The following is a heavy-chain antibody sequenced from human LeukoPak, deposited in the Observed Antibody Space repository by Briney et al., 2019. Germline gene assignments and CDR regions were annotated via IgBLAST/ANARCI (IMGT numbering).Heavy chain of an antibody. D-gene: IGHD1-26*01. CDR2: ISSSGSTI. Sequence: GGSLRLSCAASGFTFGDYYMSWIRQAPGKGLEWVSYISSSGSTIYYADSVKGRFTISRGNAKNSLYLQMNSLRAEDTAVYYCASGGSYYYFNYWGQETLVTVSS. CDR3: ASGGSYYYFNY. CDR1: GFTFGDYY. J-gene: IGHJ4*02. V-gene: IGHV3-11*01.